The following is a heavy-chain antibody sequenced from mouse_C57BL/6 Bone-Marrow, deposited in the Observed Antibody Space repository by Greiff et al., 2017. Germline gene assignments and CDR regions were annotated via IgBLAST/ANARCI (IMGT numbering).Heavy chain of an antibody. CDR3: ARYDYDSYFDD. V-gene: IGHV1-26*01. J-gene: IGHJ2*01. CDR1: GYTFTDYY. Sequence: VQLQQSGPELVKPGASVKISCKASGYTFTDYYMNWVKQSHGKSLEWIGDINPNNGGTSYNQKFKGKATLTVDKSSSTAYMELRSLTSEDSAVYYCARYDYDSYFDDWGQGTTLTVSS. D-gene: IGHD2-4*01. CDR2: INPNNGGT.